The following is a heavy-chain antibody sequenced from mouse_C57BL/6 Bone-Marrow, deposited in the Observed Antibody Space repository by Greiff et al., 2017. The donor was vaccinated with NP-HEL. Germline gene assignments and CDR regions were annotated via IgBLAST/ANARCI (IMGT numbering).Heavy chain of an antibody. D-gene: IGHD1-1*01. V-gene: IGHV1-52*01. CDR3: ATLGSSCYAIDY. Sequence: VQLQQPGAELVRPGSSVKLSCKASGYTFTSYWMHWVKQRPIQGLEWIGNIDPADSETHYNEKFKGKATLTVDKSSSTAYMQLSSLTSEGSAVYDCATLGSSCYAIDYWGQGTSVTVSS. CDR1: GYTFTSYW. CDR2: IDPADSET. J-gene: IGHJ4*01.